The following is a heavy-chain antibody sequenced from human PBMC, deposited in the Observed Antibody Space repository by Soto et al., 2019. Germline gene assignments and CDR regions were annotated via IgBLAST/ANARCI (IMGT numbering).Heavy chain of an antibody. CDR2: ITWNSRVL. D-gene: IGHD3-3*01. J-gene: IGHJ4*02. Sequence: EVQLVESGGRLVQPGRSLRLSCVGTGLNFDDFAMHWVRQAPGKGLEWVSGITWNSRVLAYADSVKGRFTISRDNARKALYLQMDSLRDEDTALYYCAIGRYDFWSPYYFDSWGQGTLVTVSS. V-gene: IGHV3-9*01. CDR1: GLNFDDFA. CDR3: AIGRYDFWSPYYFDS.